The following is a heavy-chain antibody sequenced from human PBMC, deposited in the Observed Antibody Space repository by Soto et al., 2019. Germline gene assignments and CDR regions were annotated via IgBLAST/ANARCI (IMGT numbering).Heavy chain of an antibody. CDR1: GFTFSSYG. Sequence: PGGSLRLSCAASGFTFSSYGMHWVRQAPGKGLEWVAVISYDGSNKYYADSVKGRFTISRDNSKNTLYLQMNSLRAEDTAVYYCAKDLFGEGYFDWPSGYYYYYYGMDVWGQGTTVTGSS. V-gene: IGHV3-30*18. CDR2: ISYDGSNK. D-gene: IGHD3-9*01. J-gene: IGHJ6*02. CDR3: AKDLFGEGYFDWPSGYYYYYYGMDV.